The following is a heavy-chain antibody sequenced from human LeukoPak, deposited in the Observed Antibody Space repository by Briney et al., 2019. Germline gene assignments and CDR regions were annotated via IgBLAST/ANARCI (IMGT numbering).Heavy chain of an antibody. V-gene: IGHV1-18*01. J-gene: IGHJ4*02. D-gene: IGHD1-26*01. CDR1: GYTFTSYG. CDR3: ARDQYSGSYEWGYYFDY. Sequence: ASVKVSCKASGYTFTSYGISWVRQAPGQGLEWMGWISAYNGNTNYAQKLQGRVTMTKDTSTSTAYMELGSLRSDDTAVYYCARDQYSGSYEWGYYFDYWGQGTLVTVSS. CDR2: ISAYNGNT.